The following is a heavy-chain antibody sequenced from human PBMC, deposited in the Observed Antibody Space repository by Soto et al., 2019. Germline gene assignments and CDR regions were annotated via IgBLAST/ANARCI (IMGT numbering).Heavy chain of an antibody. CDR2: IYPGDSET. CDR1: GYNFANYW. CDR3: ARPRDGHKGKNYYGMDV. J-gene: IGHJ6*02. V-gene: IGHV5-51*01. Sequence: GESLKISCKGSGYNFANYWIGWVRQMPGKGLEWMGIIYPGDSETRYSPSFQGQVTISADKSISTAYLQWSSLKASDTAMYYCARPRDGHKGKNYYGMDVWGQGTTVTVSS.